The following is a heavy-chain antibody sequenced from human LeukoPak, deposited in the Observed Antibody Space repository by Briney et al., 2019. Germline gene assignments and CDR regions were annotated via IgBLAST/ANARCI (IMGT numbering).Heavy chain of an antibody. Sequence: SVKVSCKASGATFSSYTISWVRQAPGQGREWMGGIIPIFGTANYAQKVQGRVTITTDESTSTAYMELSSLRSEDTAVYSCARDRPTGVSAASNKWNYFDAFDIWGQGTMVTVSS. V-gene: IGHV1-69*05. CDR3: ARDRPTGVSAASNKWNYFDAFDI. D-gene: IGHD1-7*01. J-gene: IGHJ3*02. CDR1: GATFSSYT. CDR2: IIPIFGTA.